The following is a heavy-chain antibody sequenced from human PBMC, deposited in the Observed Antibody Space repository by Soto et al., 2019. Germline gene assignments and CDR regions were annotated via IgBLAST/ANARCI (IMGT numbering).Heavy chain of an antibody. J-gene: IGHJ6*03. CDR3: ALNTKTSIRSMDV. Sequence: SQTLSLTSAMSGDSVSCNSAAWNWIRQSPSRGLEWLGRTYYRSKWYNDYAVSVKSRITINPDTSKNQFSLQLNSVTPEDTAVYYCALNTKTSIRSMDVWGKGTTVTVSS. D-gene: IGHD4-17*01. V-gene: IGHV6-1*01. CDR2: TYYRSKWYN. CDR1: GDSVSCNSAA.